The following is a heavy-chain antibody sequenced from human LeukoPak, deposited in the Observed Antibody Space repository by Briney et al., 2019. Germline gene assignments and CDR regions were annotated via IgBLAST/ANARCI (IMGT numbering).Heavy chain of an antibody. V-gene: IGHV1-18*01. D-gene: IGHD3-16*01. J-gene: IGHJ3*02. CDR2: ISGYNGNT. Sequence: GASVKVSCKASGYTFTSYDINWVRQATGQGLEWMAWISGYNGNTNYAQKFHGRVTVTRDTSTSTAYMELRSLRSDDTAVYFCARDGGEGDNSAFDIWGQGTVVTVSS. CDR3: ARDGGEGDNSAFDI. CDR1: GYTFTSYD.